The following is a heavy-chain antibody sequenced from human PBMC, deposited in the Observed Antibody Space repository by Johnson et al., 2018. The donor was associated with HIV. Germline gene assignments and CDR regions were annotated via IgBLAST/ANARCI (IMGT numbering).Heavy chain of an antibody. V-gene: IGHV3-30-3*01. CDR1: GLTFSDYD. J-gene: IGHJ3*02. CDR2: ISYDGTNK. CDR3: ARVMEPRDAFDI. Sequence: VQLVESGGGLVKPGGSLRLSCAASGLTFSDYDMSWIRQAPGKGLEWVALISYDGTNKYYADSVKGRFTISRDNSKNTLYLQMNSLRAEDTAVYYCARVMEPRDAFDIWGQGTMVTVSS. D-gene: IGHD1-1*01.